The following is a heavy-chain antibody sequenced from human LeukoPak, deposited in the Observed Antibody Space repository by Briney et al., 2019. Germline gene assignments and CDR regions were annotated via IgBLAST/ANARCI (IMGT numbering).Heavy chain of an antibody. Sequence: ASVKVSCKVSGYTFIDYYIHWVQQAPGKGLEWMGLVDPEDGETIYAEKFQGRVTITADTSTDIAHMELSSLRSDDTAMYYCTTDNSHGGVSYFGYWGQGTLVTVSS. V-gene: IGHV1-69-2*01. D-gene: IGHD3-3*01. CDR2: VDPEDGET. J-gene: IGHJ4*02. CDR1: GYTFIDYY. CDR3: TTDNSHGGVSYFGY.